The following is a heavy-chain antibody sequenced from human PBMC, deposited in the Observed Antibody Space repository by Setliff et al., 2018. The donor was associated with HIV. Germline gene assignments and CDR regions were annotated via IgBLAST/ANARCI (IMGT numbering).Heavy chain of an antibody. J-gene: IGHJ4*02. V-gene: IGHV1-69-2*01. D-gene: IGHD3-10*01. Sequence: ASVKVSCKASGYTFTDYYMHWVQQVPGKGLEWMGRVDPKNGKTLYAENLRGRITITADTSTDTAYMELNSLRSEDTAMYYCATLDYYGSQTYNLALHYWGQGTLVTVSS. CDR1: GYTFTDYY. CDR3: ATLDYYGSQTYNLALHY. CDR2: VDPKNGKT.